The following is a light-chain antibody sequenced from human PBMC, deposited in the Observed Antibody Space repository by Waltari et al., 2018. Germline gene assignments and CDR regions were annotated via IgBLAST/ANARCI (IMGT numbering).Light chain of an antibody. CDR3: QVFET. CDR1: HTISSG. CDR2: KGS. V-gene: IGKV1-5*03. Sequence: DIQVTQSPSTLSASVGDRVTITCRASHTISSGLAWYQQKPGKAPKLLIYKGSFLESGVPSRFSGSGSGTEFTLTISSLQPDDFATYYCQVFETFGQGTKLEIK. J-gene: IGKJ2*01.